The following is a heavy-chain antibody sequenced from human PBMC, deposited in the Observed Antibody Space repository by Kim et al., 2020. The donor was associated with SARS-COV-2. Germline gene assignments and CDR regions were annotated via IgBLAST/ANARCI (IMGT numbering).Heavy chain of an antibody. CDR2: I. D-gene: IGHD4-4*01. CDR3: ARGPNYSPFDY. Sequence: IYDDNTGRGGFTIPRDNDKNSLFLQMNSLRAEDTAVYYCARGPNYSPFDYWGQGTLVTVSS. J-gene: IGHJ4*02. V-gene: IGHV3-48*03.